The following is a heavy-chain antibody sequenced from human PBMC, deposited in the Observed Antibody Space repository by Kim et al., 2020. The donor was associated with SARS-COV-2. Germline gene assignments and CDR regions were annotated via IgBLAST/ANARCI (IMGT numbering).Heavy chain of an antibody. CDR3: AREHYSGYPDPYYYYYMDA. D-gene: IGHD5-12*01. CDR1: GFTVSSND. V-gene: IGHV3-53*01. J-gene: IGHJ6*03. CDR2: IYSGGDT. Sequence: GGSLRLSCAASGFTVSSNDMRWVRQATGKGLEWVSAIYSGGDTYYAGSVKGRFTISRDNSKNTLYLQMNSLRAADTAVYYCAREHYSGYPDPYYYYYMDAWGKGTTVTVSS.